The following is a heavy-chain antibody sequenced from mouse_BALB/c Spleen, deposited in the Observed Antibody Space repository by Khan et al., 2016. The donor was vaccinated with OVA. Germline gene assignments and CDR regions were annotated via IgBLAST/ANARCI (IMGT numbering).Heavy chain of an antibody. V-gene: IGHV9-1*02. J-gene: IGHJ1*01. CDR1: GYTFTNYR. CDR2: INTYTGEP. CDR3: ARETSYWYFDV. D-gene: IGHD1-3*01. Sequence: QIQLVQSGPELKKPGETVKISCKASGYTFTNYRMNWMKQAPGKGLKWMGSINTYTGEPTYADDFKGRFAFSLETSASTAYLQINNLKNEDMATYFCARETSYWYFDVWGAGTTVTVSS.